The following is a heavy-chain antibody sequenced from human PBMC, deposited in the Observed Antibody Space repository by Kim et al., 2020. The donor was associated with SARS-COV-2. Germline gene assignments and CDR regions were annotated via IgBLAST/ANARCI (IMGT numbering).Heavy chain of an antibody. Sequence: GGSLRLSCAASGFTFDDYTMHWVRQAPGKGLEWVSLISWDGGSTYYADSVKGRFTISRDNSKNSLYLQMNSLRTEDTALYYCAKGYGSENEYPDAFDIWGQGTMVTVSS. J-gene: IGHJ3*02. CDR1: GFTFDDYT. V-gene: IGHV3-43*01. CDR2: ISWDGGST. CDR3: AKGYGSENEYPDAFDI. D-gene: IGHD3-10*01.